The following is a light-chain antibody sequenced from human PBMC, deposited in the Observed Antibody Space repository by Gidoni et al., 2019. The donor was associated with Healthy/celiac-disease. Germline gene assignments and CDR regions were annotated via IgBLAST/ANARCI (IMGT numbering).Light chain of an antibody. CDR1: SSDVGGYNY. V-gene: IGLV2-14*01. CDR3: SSYTSSSTLV. J-gene: IGLJ1*01. Sequence: QSALTQPASVSGSPGQSITISCTGTSSDVGGYNYVSWYQQHPGKAPKLMIYEVSNRPPGVSNRFSGPKSGNTASLTISGLQADDEADYYCSSYTSSSTLVFGTGTKVTV. CDR2: EVS.